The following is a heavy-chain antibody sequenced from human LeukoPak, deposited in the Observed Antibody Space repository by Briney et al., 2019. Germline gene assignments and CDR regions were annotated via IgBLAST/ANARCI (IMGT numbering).Heavy chain of an antibody. CDR2: IYYSGST. V-gene: IGHV4-30-4*07. Sequence: SETLSLTCAVFGGSISSGGYSWSWIRQPPGKGLEWIGYIYYSGSTYYNPSLKSRVTISVDTSKNQFSLKLSSVTAADTAVYYCARGSVDFGSFGYWGQGTLVTVSS. D-gene: IGHD4-17*01. CDR3: ARGSVDFGSFGY. J-gene: IGHJ4*02. CDR1: GGSISSGGYS.